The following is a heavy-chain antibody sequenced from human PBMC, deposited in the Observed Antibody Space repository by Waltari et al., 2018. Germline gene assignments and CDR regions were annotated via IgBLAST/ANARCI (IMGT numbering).Heavy chain of an antibody. V-gene: IGHV3-23*01. J-gene: IGHJ4*02. CDR3: VRRSAEY. CDR2: IHRSGGTT. D-gene: IGHD3-10*01. Sequence: EVQLLESGGGLEQPGGSLRLSCVASGFTFGNYEMSWVRRAPGQGLEWVSGIHRSGGTTFYADSVKDRFTISKDNSKNTLYLQMNSLRVEDTAIYYCVRRSAEYWGQGIPVTVSS. CDR1: GFTFGNYE.